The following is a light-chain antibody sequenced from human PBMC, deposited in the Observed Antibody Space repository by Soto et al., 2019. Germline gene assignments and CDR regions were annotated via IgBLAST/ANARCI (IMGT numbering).Light chain of an antibody. Sequence: QSALTQPASVSGSPGQSITISCTGTNSDLGTYNLVSWYQQLPGKAPKTIIYEVTKRPPGVSKRFSGSKSGNTASLTISGLQAEDEADYYCCSYVGSDIFYVFGTGTKVTVL. CDR1: NSDLGTYNL. J-gene: IGLJ1*01. V-gene: IGLV2-23*02. CDR2: EVT. CDR3: CSYVGSDIFYV.